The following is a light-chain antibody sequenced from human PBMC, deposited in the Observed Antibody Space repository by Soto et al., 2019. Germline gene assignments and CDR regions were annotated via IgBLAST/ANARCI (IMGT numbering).Light chain of an antibody. CDR2: GNS. Sequence: QSVLTQPPSVSGAPGQRVTISCTGSSSNIGTGYDVHWYQQLPGTAPKLLIYGNSNRPSGVPDRFSGSKSGTSASLAITGLQAEDGADYYCQSFDSSRFYVFGTGTKVTVL. J-gene: IGLJ1*01. CDR1: SSNIGTGYD. CDR3: QSFDSSRFYV. V-gene: IGLV1-40*01.